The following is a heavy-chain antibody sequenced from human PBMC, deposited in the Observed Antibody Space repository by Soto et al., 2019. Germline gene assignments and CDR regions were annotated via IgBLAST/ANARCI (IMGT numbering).Heavy chain of an antibody. D-gene: IGHD6-19*01. CDR2: INPNIGGT. J-gene: IGHJ6*02. V-gene: IGHV1-2*04. Sequence: ASVKVSCKASGYTFTGYYMHWVRQAPGQGLGWMGWINPNIGGTNYAQKFQGWVTMTRDTSISTAYMELSSLRSEDTAVYYCARGGAVAGTTIYYYYYGMDVWGQGTTVTVSS. CDR1: GYTFTGYY. CDR3: ARGGAVAGTTIYYYYYGMDV.